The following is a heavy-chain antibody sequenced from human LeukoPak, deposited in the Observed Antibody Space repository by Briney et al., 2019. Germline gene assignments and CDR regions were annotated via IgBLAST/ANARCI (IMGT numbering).Heavy chain of an antibody. D-gene: IGHD3-10*01. Sequence: GGSLRLSCAASGFTFSSYEMNWVRQAPGKGLEWVSYISSSGSTIYNADSAKGRFTISRDNAKNSLYLQMNSLRAEDTAVYYCARDPPYGSGTNWGQGTTVTVSS. CDR3: ARDPPYGSGTN. CDR2: ISSSGSTI. J-gene: IGHJ6*02. V-gene: IGHV3-48*03. CDR1: GFTFSSYE.